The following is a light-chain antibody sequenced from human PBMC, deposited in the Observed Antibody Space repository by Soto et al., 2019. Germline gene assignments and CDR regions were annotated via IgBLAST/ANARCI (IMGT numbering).Light chain of an antibody. Sequence: IQLTQSPSSLSASVGDRVIITCRASQDISNFLAWYQQKPGKAPQLLIYAASTLQTGVPSRFSGSGSGTAFTLTISSLQPEDFATYYCQVVNTYLGWITFGPGTKVDV. J-gene: IGKJ3*01. V-gene: IGKV1-9*01. CDR3: QVVNTYLGWIT. CDR1: QDISNF. CDR2: AAS.